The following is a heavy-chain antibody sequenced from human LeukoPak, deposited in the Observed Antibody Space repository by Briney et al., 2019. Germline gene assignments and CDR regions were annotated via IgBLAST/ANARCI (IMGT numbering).Heavy chain of an antibody. CDR3: ARDVYYGSGEYYFDY. D-gene: IGHD3-10*01. J-gene: IGHJ4*02. Sequence: PGGSLGLSCAASGFTFSSYSMNWVRQAPGKGLEWVSSISSSSYIYYADSVKGRFTISRDNAKNSLYLQMNSLRAEDTAVYYCARDVYYGSGEYYFDYWVQATLVAVCS. CDR1: GFTFSSYS. CDR2: ISSSSYI. V-gene: IGHV3-21*01.